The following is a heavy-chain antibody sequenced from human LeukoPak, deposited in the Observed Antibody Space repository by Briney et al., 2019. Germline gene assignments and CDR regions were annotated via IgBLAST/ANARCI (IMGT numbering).Heavy chain of an antibody. V-gene: IGHV3-30*04. CDR2: ISYDGSNK. Sequence: GGSLRLSCAASGFTFSGYAMHWVRQAPGKGLEWVAVISYDGSNKYYADSVKGRFTISRDNSKNTLYLQMNSLRAEDTAVYYCARDLVTYPYYYDSSALDYWGQGTLVTVSS. J-gene: IGHJ4*02. CDR1: GFTFSGYA. D-gene: IGHD3-22*01. CDR3: ARDLVTYPYYYDSSALDY.